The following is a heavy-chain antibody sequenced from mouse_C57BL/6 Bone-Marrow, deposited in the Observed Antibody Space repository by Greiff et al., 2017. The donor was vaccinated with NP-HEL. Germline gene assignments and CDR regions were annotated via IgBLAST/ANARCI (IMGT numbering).Heavy chain of an antibody. CDR3: ARPPYYRNYVWFAY. CDR2: ISSGGSYT. CDR1: GFTFSSYG. Sequence: EVKLVESGGDLVKPGGSLKLSCAASGFTFSSYGMSWVRQTPDQRLEWVATISSGGSYTDYPDSVKGRFTISRDNAKNTLYLQMSSLKSEDTAMYYCARPPYYRNYVWFAYGGQGTRVTVSA. V-gene: IGHV5-6*01. D-gene: IGHD2-10*01. J-gene: IGHJ3*01.